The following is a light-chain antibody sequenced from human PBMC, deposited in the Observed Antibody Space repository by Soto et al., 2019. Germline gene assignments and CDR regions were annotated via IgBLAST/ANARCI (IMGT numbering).Light chain of an antibody. Sequence: DIQMTQSPSSRSASVGDRVTITCRASQSISRYLNWYQQKPGKAPKLLIYTASSLQSGVPSRFSGSGSGTDFTLTISSLQPEDFATYYCQQSYSLTTFGGGTKVEIK. CDR1: QSISRY. CDR2: TAS. V-gene: IGKV1-39*01. J-gene: IGKJ4*01. CDR3: QQSYSLTT.